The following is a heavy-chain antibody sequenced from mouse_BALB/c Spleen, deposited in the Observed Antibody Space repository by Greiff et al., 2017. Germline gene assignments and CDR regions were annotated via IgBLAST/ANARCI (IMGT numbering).Heavy chain of an antibody. Sequence: EVKVVESGGGLVKPGGSLKLSCAASGFAFSSYDMSWVRQTPEKRLEWVAYISSGGGSTYYPDTVKGRFTISRDNAKNTLYLQMSSLKSEDTAMYYCARHDTATSWFAYWGQGTLVTVSA. V-gene: IGHV5-12-1*01. J-gene: IGHJ3*01. CDR2: ISSGGGST. CDR1: GFAFSSYD. CDR3: ARHDTATSWFAY. D-gene: IGHD1-2*01.